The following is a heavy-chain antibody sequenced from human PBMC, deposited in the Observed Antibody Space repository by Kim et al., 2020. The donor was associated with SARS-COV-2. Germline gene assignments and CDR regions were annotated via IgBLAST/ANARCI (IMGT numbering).Heavy chain of an antibody. CDR2: ISGNSDST. J-gene: IGHJ4*02. D-gene: IGHD3-22*01. Sequence: GGSLRLSCAASGFTFSSYAMSWVRQAPGKGLEWVSSISGNSDSTYYADSVKGRFTISRDNSKNTLYLQMNSLRAEDTAVYYCAKGVSGYYYGTLGYWGQGTLLPVSS. CDR3: AKGVSGYYYGTLGY. CDR1: GFTFSSYA. V-gene: IGHV3-23*01.